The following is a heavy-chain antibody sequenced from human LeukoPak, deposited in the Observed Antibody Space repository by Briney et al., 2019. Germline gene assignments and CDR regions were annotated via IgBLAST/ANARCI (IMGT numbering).Heavy chain of an antibody. V-gene: IGHV1-46*01. D-gene: IGHD2-2*01. J-gene: IGHJ4*02. CDR3: ARDGRRGIVVVPAASRTFDYYFDY. CDR2: INPSGGST. Sequence: GASVKVSCKASGYTFTSYYMHWVRQAPGQGLEWMGIINPSGGSTSYAQKFQGRVTMTRDTSTSTVYMELSSLRSEDTAVYYCARDGRRGIVVVPAASRTFDYYFDYWGQGTLVTVSS. CDR1: GYTFTSYY.